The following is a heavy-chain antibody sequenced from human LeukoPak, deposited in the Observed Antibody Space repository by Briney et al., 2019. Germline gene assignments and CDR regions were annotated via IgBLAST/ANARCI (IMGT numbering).Heavy chain of an antibody. V-gene: IGHV3-74*01. CDR3: ARDPGITGTTAPAYYFDY. CDR2: INSDGSDT. Sequence: PGGSLRLSCAASGFTFNTYWMHWVRQAPGKGLVWVSRINSDGSDTKYADSVKGRFTISRDNAKNTLYLQMNSLRAEDTAVYYCARDPGITGTTAPAYYFDYWGQGTLVTVSS. D-gene: IGHD1-7*01. CDR1: GFTFNTYW. J-gene: IGHJ4*02.